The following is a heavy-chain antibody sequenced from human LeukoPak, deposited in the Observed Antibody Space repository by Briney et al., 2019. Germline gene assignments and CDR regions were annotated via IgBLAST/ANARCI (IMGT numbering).Heavy chain of an antibody. D-gene: IGHD3-16*01. Sequence: NPGGSLRLSCAASGFAFSNYGMHSARQAAGEGLGWVSVIVSRSYIYYADSVKGRFTISRDNAKNSLYLQMNSLRPEDTAVYYCASSDYVWGKPFYFDYWGQGTLVTVSS. CDR1: GFAFSNYG. CDR2: IVSRSYI. V-gene: IGHV3-21*01. J-gene: IGHJ4*02. CDR3: ASSDYVWGKPFYFDY.